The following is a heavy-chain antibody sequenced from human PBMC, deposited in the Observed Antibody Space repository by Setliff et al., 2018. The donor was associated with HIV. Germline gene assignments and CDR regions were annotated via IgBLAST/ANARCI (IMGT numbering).Heavy chain of an antibody. CDR1: GFTFSDYY. J-gene: IGHJ4*02. CDR3: ARDYYDSSGSFDY. Sequence: GGSLRLSCAASGFTFSDYYMSWIRQAPGKGLEWVSYITGSSSYTNYADSVKGRFTISRDNAKNSLYLQMNSLRAEDTAVYYCARDYYDSSGSFDYWGQGTLVTVSS. V-gene: IGHV3-11*05. CDR2: ITGSSSYT. D-gene: IGHD3-22*01.